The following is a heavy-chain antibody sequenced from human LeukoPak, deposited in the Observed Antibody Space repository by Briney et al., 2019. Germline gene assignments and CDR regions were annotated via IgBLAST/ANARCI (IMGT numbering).Heavy chain of an antibody. CDR2: ISASGGST. CDR3: AKEKSSGYDFDY. Sequence: SGGSLRLSCVASGFTFSNYAMSWVRQAPGKGLEWVSTISASGGSTYYADSVKGRFTISRDNSKNTLYLQMNSLRAEDTAVYHCAKEKSSGYDFDYWGQGTPVTVSS. J-gene: IGHJ4*02. CDR1: GFTFSNYA. D-gene: IGHD5-12*01. V-gene: IGHV3-23*01.